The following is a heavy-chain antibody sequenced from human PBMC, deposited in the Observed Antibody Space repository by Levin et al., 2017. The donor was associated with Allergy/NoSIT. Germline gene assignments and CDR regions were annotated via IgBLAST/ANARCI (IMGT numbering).Heavy chain of an antibody. J-gene: IGHJ6*02. D-gene: IGHD2-21*01. CDR1: GDSMTGYY. V-gene: IGHV4-4*07. Sequence: SQTLSLTCNVSGDSMTGYYWSWIRQAAGQGLEWLGRMHTSGSSNYNPSPDSRVKMSVDTSKNQFSLQLTSVTAADTAVYYCARNRESIARSMDLWGPGTTVTVSS. CDR2: MHTSGSS. CDR3: ARNRESIARSMDL.